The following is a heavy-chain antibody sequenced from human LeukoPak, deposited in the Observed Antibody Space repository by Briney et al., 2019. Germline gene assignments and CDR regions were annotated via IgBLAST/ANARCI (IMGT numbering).Heavy chain of an antibody. CDR1: GFTFSSYS. V-gene: IGHV3-21*01. CDR2: ISSSSSSYI. D-gene: IGHD3-22*01. CDR3: ARDQGGYDSSGYYYEPYYFDY. J-gene: IGHJ4*02. Sequence: PGGSLRLSCAASGFTFSSYSMNWVRQAPGKGLEWVSSISSSSSSYIYYADSVKGRFTISRDNTKNSLYLQMNSLRAEDTAVYYCARDQGGYDSSGYYYEPYYFDYWGQGTLVTVSS.